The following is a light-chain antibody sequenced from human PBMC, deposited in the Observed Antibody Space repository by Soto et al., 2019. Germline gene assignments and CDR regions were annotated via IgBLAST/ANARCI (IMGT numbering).Light chain of an antibody. Sequence: DIPLTQSPSSLSASVGDRVTLTCRVSQGISNYLSWYRQKPGIVPKLLIYSASSLQSRLPSRFSGRGSGTYFTLTISSLQPEDVATYSGQRTCNAPRTFGGGTKVEIK. CDR3: QRTCNAPRT. CDR2: SAS. J-gene: IGKJ4*01. V-gene: IGKV1-27*01. CDR1: QGISNY.